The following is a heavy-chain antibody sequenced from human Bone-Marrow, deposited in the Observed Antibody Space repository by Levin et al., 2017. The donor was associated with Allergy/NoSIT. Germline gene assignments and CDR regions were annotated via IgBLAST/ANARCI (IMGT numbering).Heavy chain of an antibody. J-gene: IGHJ6*02. Sequence: GGSLRLSCTASGFTFNKYGLTWVRQAPGKGLEWVASIGGSGVDSNYADSVRGRFTITRDMNMIFLQMNSLRVEDTAIYYCAKDPMWNRYNFDMDVWGQGTSVIVSS. CDR1: GFTFNKYG. D-gene: IGHD1-1*01. CDR2: IGGSGVDS. V-gene: IGHV3-23*01. CDR3: AKDPMWNRYNFDMDV.